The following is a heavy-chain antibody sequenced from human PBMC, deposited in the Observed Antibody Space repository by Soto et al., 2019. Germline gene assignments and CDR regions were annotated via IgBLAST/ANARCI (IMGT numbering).Heavy chain of an antibody. J-gene: IGHJ4*02. V-gene: IGHV4-31*03. CDR1: GGSISGGGYF. CDR3: ARHNYDSTGFYYFDY. Sequence: TLSLTCTVSGGSISGGGYFWSWIRQHPGKGLEWIGYIYYSGSVYYNPSLKSRVTISVDRSKNQFSLKVSSVTAADTAVYYCARHNYDSTGFYYFDYWGQGTLVTVSS. CDR2: IYYSGSV. D-gene: IGHD3-22*01.